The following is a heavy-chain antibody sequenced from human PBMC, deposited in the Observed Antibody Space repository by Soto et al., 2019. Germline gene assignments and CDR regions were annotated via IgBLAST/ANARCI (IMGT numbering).Heavy chain of an antibody. J-gene: IGHJ4*02. CDR3: ARNLIFDY. CDR2: IYYSGTT. CDR1: CGSIIGYY. Sequence: SETVSLTCTFSCGSIIGYYWSWTRQSPGKGLEWIGYIYYSGTTNYNPSLKSRVTISVDTSKNQFSLKLRSVTAADTAVYYCARNLIFDYWGQGTLVTVSS. V-gene: IGHV4-59*01.